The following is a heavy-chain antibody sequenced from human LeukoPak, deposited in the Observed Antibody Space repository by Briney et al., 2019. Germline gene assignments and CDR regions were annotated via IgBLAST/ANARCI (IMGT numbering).Heavy chain of an antibody. J-gene: IGHJ6*03. CDR2: ISSSSSYI. CDR1: GFTFSSYW. Sequence: AGGSLRLSCAASGFTFSSYWMSWVRQAPGKGLEWVSSISSSSSYIYYADSVKGRFTISRDNAKNSLYLQMNSLRAEDTAVYYCARLNYGSGSYYRSYYYYMDVWGKGTTVTVSS. V-gene: IGHV3-21*01. D-gene: IGHD3-10*01. CDR3: ARLNYGSGSYYRSYYYYMDV.